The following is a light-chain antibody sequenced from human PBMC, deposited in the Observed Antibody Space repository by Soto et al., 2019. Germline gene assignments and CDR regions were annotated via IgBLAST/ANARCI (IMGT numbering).Light chain of an antibody. Sequence: DIQMTQSPSTLSASVGVRVTITCRASQNINDWLAWYQQKPGKAPRLLIYKASTLESGVPSRFSGSGFGTEFTLTISSLQPDDFATYYCQQYNTYSFTFGPGAKVDIK. CDR2: KAS. V-gene: IGKV1-5*03. CDR1: QNINDW. CDR3: QQYNTYSFT. J-gene: IGKJ3*01.